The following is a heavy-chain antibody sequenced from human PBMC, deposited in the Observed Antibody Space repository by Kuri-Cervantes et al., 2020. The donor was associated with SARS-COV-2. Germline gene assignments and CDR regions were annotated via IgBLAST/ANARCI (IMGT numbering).Heavy chain of an antibody. Sequence: SETLSLTCTVSGYSISSGYYWGWIRQPPGKGLEWIGSIYHSGGTYYNPSLKSRVTISVDTSKNQFSLKLSSVTAADTAVYYCAREVERIVVVPAAILSIVTSNRFDPWGQGTLVTVSS. V-gene: IGHV4-38-2*02. CDR3: AREVERIVVVPAAILSIVTSNRFDP. J-gene: IGHJ5*02. D-gene: IGHD2-2*02. CDR2: IYHSGGT. CDR1: GYSISSGYY.